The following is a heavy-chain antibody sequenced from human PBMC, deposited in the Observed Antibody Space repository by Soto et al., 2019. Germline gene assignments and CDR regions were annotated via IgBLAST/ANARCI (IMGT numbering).Heavy chain of an antibody. V-gene: IGHV4-34*01. J-gene: IGHJ4*02. CDR3: ARRRPNIAAAGSYFDY. Sequence: QVQLQQWGAGLLKPSETLSLTCAVYGGSFSGYYWSWIRQPPGKGLEWIGEINHSGSTNYNPSLKSLVTISVDTSKNQFSLKLSSVTAADTAVYYCARRRPNIAAAGSYFDYWGQGTLVTVSS. CDR1: GGSFSGYY. CDR2: INHSGST. D-gene: IGHD6-13*01.